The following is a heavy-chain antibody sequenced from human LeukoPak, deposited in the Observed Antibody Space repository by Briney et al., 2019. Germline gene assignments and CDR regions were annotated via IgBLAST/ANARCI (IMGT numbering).Heavy chain of an antibody. CDR1: GFTFSSYS. V-gene: IGHV3-48*04. J-gene: IGHJ5*02. D-gene: IGHD1-26*01. Sequence: GGSLRLSCAASGFTFSSYSMNWVRQAPGKGPEWVSYISSSSSTIYYADSVKGRFTISRDNAKNSLYLQMNSLRAEDTAVYYCARDRLYYTLGNWFDPWGQGTLVTVSS. CDR3: ARDRLYYTLGNWFDP. CDR2: ISSSSSTI.